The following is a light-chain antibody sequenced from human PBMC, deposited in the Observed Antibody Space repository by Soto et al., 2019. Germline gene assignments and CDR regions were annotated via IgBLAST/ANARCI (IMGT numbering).Light chain of an antibody. CDR3: SSWTSSTTQV. J-gene: IGLJ2*01. V-gene: IGLV2-14*01. Sequence: QSALTQPASVSGSPGQSITISCTGTSSDVGGYNFVSWYQQHPGKAPKLMIFEVNNRPSGVSNRISGSKSGNTAPLTISGLQAEDEADYYCSSWTSSTTQVLGGGTKLTVL. CDR2: EVN. CDR1: SSDVGGYNF.